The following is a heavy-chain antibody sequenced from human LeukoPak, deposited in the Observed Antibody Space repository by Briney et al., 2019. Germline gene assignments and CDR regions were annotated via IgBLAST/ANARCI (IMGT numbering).Heavy chain of an antibody. CDR1: DGSITNYY. Sequence: LSETLSLTCFVSDGSITNYYWSWIRQPAGKGLEWIGRLYIGRGMEYNPSLKSRVTMSVDRANMRFSLRLTSVTAADTAVYYCARESRVVIGDGYHVDSWGPGTLITVSS. V-gene: IGHV4-4*07. D-gene: IGHD2-21*01. J-gene: IGHJ4*02. CDR2: LYIGRGM. CDR3: ARESRVVIGDGYHVDS.